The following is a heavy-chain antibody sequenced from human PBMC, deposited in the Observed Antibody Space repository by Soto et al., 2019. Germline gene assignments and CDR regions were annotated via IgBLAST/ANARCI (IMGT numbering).Heavy chain of an antibody. D-gene: IGHD3-3*01. V-gene: IGHV1-3*01. CDR1: GYTFTSYA. CDR2: MNAGNGNT. Sequence: QVQLVQSGAEVKKPGASVKVSCKASGYTFTSYAMHWMRQAPGQRLEWMGWMNAGNGNTKYSQKFQGRVTITRDTSASTAYMELSSLRSEDTAVYYCARDLGGWPDYWGQGTLVTVSS. J-gene: IGHJ4*02. CDR3: ARDLGGWPDY.